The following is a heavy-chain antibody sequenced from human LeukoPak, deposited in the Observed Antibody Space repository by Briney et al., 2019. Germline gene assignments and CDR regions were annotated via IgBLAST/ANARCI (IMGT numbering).Heavy chain of an antibody. Sequence: GGSLRLSCAASGFTFSSYEMNWVRQAPGKGLEWVSYISSSGSTIYYADSVKGRFTISRDNAKNSLFLQMNSLRAEDTAVYYCARVGVLSSSWLLYWGQGTLVTISS. CDR1: GFTFSSYE. D-gene: IGHD6-13*01. V-gene: IGHV3-48*03. CDR2: ISSSGSTI. J-gene: IGHJ4*02. CDR3: ARVGVLSSSWLLY.